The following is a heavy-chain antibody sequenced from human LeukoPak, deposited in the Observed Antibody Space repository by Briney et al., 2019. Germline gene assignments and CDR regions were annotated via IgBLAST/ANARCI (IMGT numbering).Heavy chain of an antibody. CDR2: MNPNSGST. Sequence: ASVKVSCKASGYTLTSYDINWMRQATGQGLEWMGWMNPNSGSTGYAQKFQGRVTMTRNTSISTAYMELSSLRSEDTAVYYCARGDDSSGYFDYWGQGTLVTVSS. J-gene: IGHJ4*02. CDR3: ARGDDSSGYFDY. D-gene: IGHD3-22*01. CDR1: GYTLTSYD. V-gene: IGHV1-8*01.